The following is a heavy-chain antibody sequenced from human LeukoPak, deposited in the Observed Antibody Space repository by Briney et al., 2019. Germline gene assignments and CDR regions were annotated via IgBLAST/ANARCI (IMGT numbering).Heavy chain of an antibody. Sequence: ASVKVSCKASGFTLTSHDFNWVRQATGQGLEWMGWMNPNSGNTGYAQKFQGRVTMTRDTSTSTAYMELSSLRSEDTAVYYCTTEPPSGWYGDFEYWGQGTLVTVSS. D-gene: IGHD6-19*01. J-gene: IGHJ4*02. CDR1: GFTLTSHD. CDR3: TTEPPSGWYGDFEY. V-gene: IGHV1-8*01. CDR2: MNPNSGNT.